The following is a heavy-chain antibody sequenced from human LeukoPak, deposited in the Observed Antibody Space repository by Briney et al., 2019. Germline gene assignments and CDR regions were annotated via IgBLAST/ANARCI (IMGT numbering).Heavy chain of an antibody. J-gene: IGHJ5*02. V-gene: IGHV3-23*01. Sequence: PGGSLRLSCAASGFTFSSYGMSWVRQAPGKGLEWVSAISGSGGSTYYADSVKGRFTISRDNSKNTLYLQMNSLRAEDTAVYYCAKGGLWFSRGHVDPWGQGTLVTVSS. CDR3: AKGGLWFSRGHVDP. CDR2: ISGSGGST. D-gene: IGHD3-10*01. CDR1: GFTFSSYG.